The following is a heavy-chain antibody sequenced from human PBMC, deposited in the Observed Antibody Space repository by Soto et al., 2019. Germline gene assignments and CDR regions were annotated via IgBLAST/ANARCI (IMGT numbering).Heavy chain of an antibody. V-gene: IGHV4-4*07. D-gene: IGHD6-13*01. J-gene: IGHJ4*02. CDR3: ARARGTGSSSFEFDY. CDR2: IYTSGST. CDR1: GGSISSYY. Sequence: PSETLSLTCTVSGGSISSYYWSWIRQPAGKGLEWIGRIYTSGSTNYNPSLKSRVTMSVDTSKNQFSPKLSSVTAADTAVYYCARARGTGSSSFEFDYWGQGTLVTVSS.